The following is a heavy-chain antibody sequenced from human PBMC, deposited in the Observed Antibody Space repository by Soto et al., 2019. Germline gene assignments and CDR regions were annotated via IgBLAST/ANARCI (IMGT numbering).Heavy chain of an antibody. CDR3: YGSGKNYYGMDV. CDR2: INHSGST. CDR1: GGSFSGYY. V-gene: IGHV4-34*01. Sequence: PSETLSLTCAVYGGSFSGYYWSWIRQPPGKGLEWIGEINHSGSTNYNPSLKSRVTISVDTSKNQFSLKLSSVTAADTAVYYCYGSGKNYYGMDVWGQGTTVTVSS. D-gene: IGHD3-10*01. J-gene: IGHJ6*02.